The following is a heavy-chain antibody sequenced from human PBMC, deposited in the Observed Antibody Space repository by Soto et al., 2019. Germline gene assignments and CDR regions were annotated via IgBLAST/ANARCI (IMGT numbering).Heavy chain of an antibody. D-gene: IGHD3-9*01. CDR2: ISGSGGST. CDR3: ALYYDILTGTGY. Sequence: VQLLESGGGLVQPGGSLRLSCAASGFTFSSYAMSWVRQAPGKGLEWVSAISGSGGSTYYADSVKGRFTISRDNSKNTLYLQMNSLRAEDTAVYYCALYYDILTGTGYWGQGTLVTVSS. CDR1: GFTFSSYA. J-gene: IGHJ4*02. V-gene: IGHV3-23*01.